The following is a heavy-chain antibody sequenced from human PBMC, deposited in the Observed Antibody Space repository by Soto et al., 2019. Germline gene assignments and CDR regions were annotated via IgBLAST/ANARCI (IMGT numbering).Heavy chain of an antibody. CDR2: IIPILGIA. V-gene: IGHV1-69*02. D-gene: IGHD3-16*01. J-gene: IGHJ5*02. Sequence: QVQLVQSGAEVKKPGSSVKVSCKASGGTFSSYTISWVRQAPGQGLEWMGRIIPILGIANYAQKFQGRVTITADKSTSTAYMELSSPRSEDTAVYYCARVPVIHLGPWFDPWGQGTLVTVSS. CDR3: ARVPVIHLGPWFDP. CDR1: GGTFSSYT.